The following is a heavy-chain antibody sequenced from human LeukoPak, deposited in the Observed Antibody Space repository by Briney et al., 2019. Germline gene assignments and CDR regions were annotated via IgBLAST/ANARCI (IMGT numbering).Heavy chain of an antibody. V-gene: IGHV4-59*01. CDR2: IYYSGST. J-gene: IGHJ1*01. Sequence: SETLSLTCTVSGGSISSYYWSWIRQPPGKGLEWIGYIYYSGSTNYNPSLKSRVTISVDTSKNQFSLKLSSVTAADTAVYYCARESYDSSGYPVGYFQHWGQGTLVTVSS. D-gene: IGHD3-22*01. CDR3: ARESYDSSGYPVGYFQH. CDR1: GGSISSYY.